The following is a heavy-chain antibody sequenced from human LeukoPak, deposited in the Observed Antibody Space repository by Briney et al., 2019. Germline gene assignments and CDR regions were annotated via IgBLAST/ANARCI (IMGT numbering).Heavy chain of an antibody. CDR2: ISGSGDST. Sequence: GGSLRLSCAASGFTFSNYGMSWVRQAPGKGLEWVSAISGSGDSTYYADSVKGRFTISRDNSKNTLYLQMNSLRAEDTAVYYCAKERYSSGRAFDSWGQGTLVTVSS. CDR1: GFTFSNYG. D-gene: IGHD6-19*01. V-gene: IGHV3-23*01. J-gene: IGHJ4*02. CDR3: AKERYSSGRAFDS.